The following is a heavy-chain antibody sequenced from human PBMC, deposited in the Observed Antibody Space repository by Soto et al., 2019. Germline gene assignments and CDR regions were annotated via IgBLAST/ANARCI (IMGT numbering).Heavy chain of an antibody. CDR3: ARGVGSGSYYNQYNWFDP. D-gene: IGHD3-10*01. CDR1: GGTFSSYT. V-gene: IGHV1-18*01. Sequence: GASVKVSCKASGGTFSSYTISWVRQAPGQGLEWKGWINVYNGNTKYAQKVQGRVTMTTDTSTSTVYMELRSLRSDDTAVYYFARGVGSGSYYNQYNWFDPWGQGTLVTVSS. J-gene: IGHJ5*02. CDR2: INVYNGNT.